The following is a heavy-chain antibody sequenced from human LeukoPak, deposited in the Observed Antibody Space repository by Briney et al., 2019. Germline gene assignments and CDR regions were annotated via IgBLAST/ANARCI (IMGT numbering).Heavy chain of an antibody. Sequence: SETLSLTCAVYGGSFSGYYWSWIRQPPGKGLEWIGEINHSGSTNYNPSLKSRVTISVDTSKNQFSLKLSSVTAADTAAYYCARVVPAAIRAQANFDYWGQGTLVTVSS. CDR1: GGSFSGYY. V-gene: IGHV4-34*01. J-gene: IGHJ4*02. CDR3: ARVVPAAIRAQANFDY. D-gene: IGHD2-2*01. CDR2: INHSGST.